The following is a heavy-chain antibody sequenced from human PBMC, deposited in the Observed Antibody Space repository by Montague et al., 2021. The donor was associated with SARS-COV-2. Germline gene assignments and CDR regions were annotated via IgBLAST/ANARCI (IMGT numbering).Heavy chain of an antibody. D-gene: IGHD2-2*02. CDR1: GFTFSSYG. CDR2: ISYDGSNK. CDR3: AKDRQYCSSTSCYNYGYYYYYMDV. V-gene: IGHV3-30*18. J-gene: IGHJ6*03. Sequence: SRRLSLSASGFTFSSYGMHWVRQAPGKGLEWVAVISYDGSNKYYADSVKGRFTISRDNSKNTLYLQMNSLRAEDTAVYYCAKDRQYCSSTSCYNYGYYYYYMDVWGKGTTVTVSS.